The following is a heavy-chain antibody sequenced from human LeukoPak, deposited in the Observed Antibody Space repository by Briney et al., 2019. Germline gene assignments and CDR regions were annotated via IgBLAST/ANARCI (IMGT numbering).Heavy chain of an antibody. CDR1: GGSISSYY. D-gene: IGHD6-6*01. CDR2: IYYSGST. V-gene: IGHV4-59*01. J-gene: IGHJ3*02. Sequence: KPSETLSLTCTVSGGSISSYYWSWIRQPPGKGPEWIGYIYYSGSTNYNPSLKSRVTISVDTSKNQFSLKLSSVTAADTAVYYCARAVRPGAFDIWGQGTMVTVSS. CDR3: ARAVRPGAFDI.